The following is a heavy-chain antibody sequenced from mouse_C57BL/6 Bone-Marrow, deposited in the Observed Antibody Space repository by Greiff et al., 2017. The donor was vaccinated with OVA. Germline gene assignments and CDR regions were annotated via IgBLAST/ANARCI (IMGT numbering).Heavy chain of an antibody. V-gene: IGHV14-4*01. J-gene: IGHJ3*01. Sequence: VQLQQSGAELVRPGASVKLSCTASGFNIKDDYMHWVKQRPEQGLEWIGWIDPENGDTEYASKFQGKATITADTSSTTAYLQLSSLTSEDTAVYYCTINGAWFAYWGQGTLVTVSA. CDR1: GFNIKDDY. CDR3: TINGAWFAY. CDR2: IDPENGDT.